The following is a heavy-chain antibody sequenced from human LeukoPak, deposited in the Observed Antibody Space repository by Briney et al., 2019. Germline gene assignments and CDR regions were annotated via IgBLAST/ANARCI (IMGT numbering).Heavy chain of an antibody. D-gene: IGHD2-15*01. Sequence: PGGSLRLSCAASGFTFSSYAMSWVRQAPGKGLEWVSAISGSGGSTYYADSVKGRFTISRDNSKNTLYLQMNSLRAEDTAVYYCAKDLLGYCSGGSCYSERSDYWGQGTLVTASS. CDR2: ISGSGGST. CDR1: GFTFSSYA. CDR3: AKDLLGYCSGGSCYSERSDY. J-gene: IGHJ4*02. V-gene: IGHV3-23*01.